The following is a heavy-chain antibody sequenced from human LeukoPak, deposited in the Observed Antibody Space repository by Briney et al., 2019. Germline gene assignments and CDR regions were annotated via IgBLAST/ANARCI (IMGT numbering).Heavy chain of an antibody. D-gene: IGHD3-22*01. CDR3: ARDTYYDTSGYYYDWFDP. Sequence: PSETLSLTCTVSGGSISSSSYNWGWIRQPPGKGLEWIGSVYYSGSTYYNPSLKSRVTISVDTSKNQFSLKLSSVTAADTAVYYCARDTYYDTSGYYYDWFDPWGQGTLVTVSP. V-gene: IGHV4-39*07. CDR1: GGSISSSSYN. CDR2: VYYSGST. J-gene: IGHJ5*02.